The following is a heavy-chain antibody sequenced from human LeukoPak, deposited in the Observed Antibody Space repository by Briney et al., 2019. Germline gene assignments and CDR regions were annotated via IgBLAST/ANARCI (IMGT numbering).Heavy chain of an antibody. CDR1: GYGFTTYW. Sequence: GESLSISFKGSGYGFTTYWISLERHMQGKGQELVGTIDPSDSFINYSPSFQGHVSISADKSISTAYLQLSSLKASDTDMYFCERHYYSSGSPFDYWGQGTLVTVSS. CDR2: IDPSDSFI. D-gene: IGHD3-10*01. J-gene: IGHJ4*02. CDR3: ERHYYSSGSPFDY. V-gene: IGHV5-10-1*01.